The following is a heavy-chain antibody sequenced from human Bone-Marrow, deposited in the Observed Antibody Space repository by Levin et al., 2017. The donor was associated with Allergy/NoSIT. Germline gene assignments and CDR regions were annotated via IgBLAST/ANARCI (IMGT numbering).Heavy chain of an antibody. CDR3: ASRYDSSGYYLHPFDY. CDR1: GGSISSGGYY. Sequence: SETLSLTCTVSGGSISSGGYYWSWIRQHPGKGLEWIGYIYYSGSTYYNPSLKSRVTISVDTSKNQFSLKLSSVTAADTAVYYCASRYDSSGYYLHPFDYWGQGTLVTVSS. CDR2: IYYSGST. J-gene: IGHJ4*02. V-gene: IGHV4-31*03. D-gene: IGHD3-22*01.